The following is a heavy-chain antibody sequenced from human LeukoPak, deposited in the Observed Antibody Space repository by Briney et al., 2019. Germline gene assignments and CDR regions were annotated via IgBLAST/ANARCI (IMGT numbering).Heavy chain of an antibody. CDR2: IYYSGST. CDR1: GGSVSSGSYY. J-gene: IGHJ4*02. D-gene: IGHD3-22*01. CDR3: ARGGYYDQAMDV. Sequence: SETLSLTCTVSGGSVSSGSYYWSWIRQPPGKGLEWIGYIYYSGSTNYNPSLKSRVTISVDTSKNQFSLKLSSVTAADTAVYYCARGGYYDQAMDVWGQGALVTVSS. V-gene: IGHV4-61*01.